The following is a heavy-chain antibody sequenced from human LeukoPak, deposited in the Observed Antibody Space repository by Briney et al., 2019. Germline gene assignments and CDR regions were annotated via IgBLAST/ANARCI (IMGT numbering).Heavy chain of an antibody. CDR1: GGTFSSYA. CDR2: IIPIFGTA. J-gene: IGHJ6*03. V-gene: IGHV1-69*01. D-gene: IGHD1-26*01. Sequence: GSSVKVSCKASGGTFSSYAISWVRQAPGQGLEWMGGIIPIFGTANYAQKFQGRVTITADESTSTAYMELSSLRSEDTAVYYRAPSGSYHYYYYMDVWGKGTTVTVSS. CDR3: APSGSYHYYYYMDV.